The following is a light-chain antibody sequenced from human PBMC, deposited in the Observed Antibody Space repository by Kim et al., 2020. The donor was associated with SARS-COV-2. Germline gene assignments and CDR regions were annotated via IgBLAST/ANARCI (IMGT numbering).Light chain of an antibody. V-gene: IGKV1-27*01. CDR3: QKYNSAPWT. CDR1: QGINNC. CDR2: AAS. J-gene: IGKJ1*01. Sequence: DIQMTQSPSSLSASVGDRVTITCRSSQGINNCLAWYQQRPGKVPKLLIYAASVLQSGVPSRFSASGSGTDFTLTISSLQPEDVATYYCQKYNSAPWTFGQGTKVDIK.